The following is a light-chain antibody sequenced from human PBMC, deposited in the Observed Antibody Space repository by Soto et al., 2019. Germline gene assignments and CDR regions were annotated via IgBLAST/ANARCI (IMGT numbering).Light chain of an antibody. CDR1: QSISSW. CDR2: KAS. J-gene: IGKJ1*01. CDR3: HQYNSYSWT. V-gene: IGKV1-5*03. Sequence: DIQLTQSPSTLSASVGDRVTITCLASQSISSWLAWYQQKPGKAPKLLIYKASSLESGVPSRFSGSGSGTAFTLPISNLQPDDFATHYCHQYNSYSWTFGQGTKVEIK.